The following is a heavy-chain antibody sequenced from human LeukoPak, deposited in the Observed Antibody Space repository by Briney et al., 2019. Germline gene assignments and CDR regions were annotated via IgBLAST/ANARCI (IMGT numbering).Heavy chain of an antibody. CDR1: GFTFDDYA. J-gene: IGHJ4*02. CDR3: AKGSTFYSSSPFDY. V-gene: IGHV3-9*01. D-gene: IGHD6-6*01. Sequence: PGGSLRLSRAASGFTFDDYAMHWVRQAPGKGLEWVSGISWNSGSIGYADSVKGRFTISRDNAKNSLYLQMNSLRAEDTALYYCAKGSTFYSSSPFDYWGQGTLVTVSS. CDR2: ISWNSGSI.